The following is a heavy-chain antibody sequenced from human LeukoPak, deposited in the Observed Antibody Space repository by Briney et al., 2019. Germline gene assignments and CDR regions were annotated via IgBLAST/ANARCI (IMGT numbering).Heavy chain of an antibody. Sequence: GGSLRLSCAASGFTFGDYGMSWVRQAPGKGLEWVSSINWNGGNTAYADSVKDRFTISRDTAKDSLYLQLNSLRAEDTALYYCARDRGWLQYIDYWGQGTLVTVSS. CDR1: GFTFGDYG. CDR2: INWNGGNT. D-gene: IGHD5-24*01. J-gene: IGHJ4*02. V-gene: IGHV3-20*04. CDR3: ARDRGWLQYIDY.